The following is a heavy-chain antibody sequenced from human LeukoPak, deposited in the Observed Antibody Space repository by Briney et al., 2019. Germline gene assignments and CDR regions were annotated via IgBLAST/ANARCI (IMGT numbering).Heavy chain of an antibody. D-gene: IGHD5-18*01. Sequence: GGSLRLSCGASGFTFGSHAMYWVRQAPGKGLEWVAGIFGSGGSPHYADPVKGRFTISRDNSRNTVYLQINSLRPEDTAVYYCGKTTVGYSSGQKPAWPVDYWGQGTLVTVSS. CDR3: GKTTVGYSSGQKPAWPVDY. CDR2: IFGSGGSP. J-gene: IGHJ4*02. V-gene: IGHV3-23*01. CDR1: GFTFGSHA.